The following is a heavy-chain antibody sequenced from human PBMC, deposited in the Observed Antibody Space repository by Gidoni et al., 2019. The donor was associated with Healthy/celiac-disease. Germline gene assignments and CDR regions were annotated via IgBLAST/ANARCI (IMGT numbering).Heavy chain of an antibody. CDR1: GGSFSGYY. CDR2: INHSGSN. CDR3: ARADYDFWSVYSPRRWFDP. J-gene: IGHJ5*02. D-gene: IGHD3-3*01. Sequence: QVQLQQWGAGLLKPSETLSLTCAVYGGSFSGYYWSWIRQPPGKGLEWIGEINHSGSNNYNPSLKSRVTISVDTSKNQFSLKLSSVTAADTAVYYCARADYDFWSVYSPRRWFDPWGQGTLVTVSS. V-gene: IGHV4-34*01.